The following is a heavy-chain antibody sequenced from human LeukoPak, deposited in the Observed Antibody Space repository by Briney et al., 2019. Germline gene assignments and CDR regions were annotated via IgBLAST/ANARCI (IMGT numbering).Heavy chain of an antibody. V-gene: IGHV4-34*01. J-gene: IGHJ5*02. CDR3: ARVGAYYDILTGYFTQDNWFDP. CDR1: GGSFSDDY. Sequence: PSETLSLTCAVYGGSFSDDYWSWIRQPPGKGLEWIGEINHSGSTNYNPSLKSRVTISVDTSKNQFSLKLSSVTAADTAVYYCARVGAYYDILTGYFTQDNWFDPWGQGTLVTVSS. D-gene: IGHD3-9*01. CDR2: INHSGST.